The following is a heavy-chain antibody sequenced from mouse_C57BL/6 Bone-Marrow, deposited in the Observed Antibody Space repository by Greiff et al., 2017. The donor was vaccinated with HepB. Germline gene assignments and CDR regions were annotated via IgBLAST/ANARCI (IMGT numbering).Heavy chain of an antibody. CDR2: INPNNGGT. CDR3: ARWTVVARYYAMDY. D-gene: IGHD1-1*01. J-gene: IGHJ4*01. Sequence: VQLKQSGPELVKPGASVKMSCKASGYTFTDYNMHWVKQSHGKSLEWIGYINPNNGGTSYNQKFKGKATLTVNKSSSTAYMELRSLTSEDSAVYYCARWTVVARYYAMDYWGQGTSVTVSS. CDR1: GYTFTDYN. V-gene: IGHV1-22*01.